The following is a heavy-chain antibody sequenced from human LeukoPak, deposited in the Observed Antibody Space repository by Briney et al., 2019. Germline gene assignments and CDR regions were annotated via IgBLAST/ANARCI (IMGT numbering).Heavy chain of an antibody. CDR1: GFTFSSYA. CDR3: ARDFDSSGYYYVGYFDY. CDR2: ISYDGSNK. D-gene: IGHD3-22*01. J-gene: IGHJ4*02. Sequence: GGSLRLPCAAPGFTFSSYAMHWVRQAPGKGLEWVAVISYDGSNKYYADSVKGRFTISRDNSKNTLYLQMNSLRAEDTAVYYCARDFDSSGYYYVGYFDYWGQGTLVTVSS. V-gene: IGHV3-30*04.